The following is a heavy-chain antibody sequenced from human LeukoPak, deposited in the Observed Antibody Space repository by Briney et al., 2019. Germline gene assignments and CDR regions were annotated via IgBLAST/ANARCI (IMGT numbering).Heavy chain of an antibody. V-gene: IGHV3-53*01. Sequence: GGSLRLSCAASGFTVSSNDMSWVRQAPGKGLECISVIYSGGSTDYADSVKGRLTISRDNSKNTLYLQMNSLRAEDTAVYYCARRYCSSTSCYYFDYWGQGTLVTVSS. CDR3: ARRYCSSTSCYYFDY. CDR1: GFTVSSND. D-gene: IGHD2-2*01. J-gene: IGHJ4*02. CDR2: IYSGGST.